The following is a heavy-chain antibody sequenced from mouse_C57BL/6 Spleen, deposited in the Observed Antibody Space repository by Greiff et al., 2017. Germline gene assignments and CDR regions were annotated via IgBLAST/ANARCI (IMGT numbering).Heavy chain of an antibody. CDR3: ASRVDY. CDR2: IYPRDGST. J-gene: IGHJ2*01. Sequence: VMLVESGPELVKPGASVKLSCKASGYTFTSYDINWVKQRPGQGLEWIGWIYPRDGSTKYNEKFKGKATLTVDTSSSTAYMELHSLTSEDAAVYFCASRVDYWGQGTTLTVSS. V-gene: IGHV1-85*01. CDR1: GYTFTSYD.